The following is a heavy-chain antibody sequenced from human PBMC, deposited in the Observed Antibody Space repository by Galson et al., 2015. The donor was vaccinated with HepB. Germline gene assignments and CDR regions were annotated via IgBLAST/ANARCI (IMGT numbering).Heavy chain of an antibody. Sequence: SLRLSCAASGFTFSSYDMHWVRQATGKGLEWVSAIGTAGDTYYPGSVKGRFTISRENAKNSLYLQMNSLRAGDTAVYYCARGRLIYDSSGYYYGAFDIWGQGTMVTVSS. V-gene: IGHV3-13*04. J-gene: IGHJ3*02. CDR2: IGTAGDT. D-gene: IGHD3-22*01. CDR1: GFTFSSYD. CDR3: ARGRLIYDSSGYYYGAFDI.